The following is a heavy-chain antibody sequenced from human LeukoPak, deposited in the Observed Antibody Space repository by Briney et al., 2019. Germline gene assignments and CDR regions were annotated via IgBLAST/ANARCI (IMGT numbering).Heavy chain of an antibody. J-gene: IGHJ5*02. V-gene: IGHV4-4*07. D-gene: IGHD4/OR15-4a*01. CDR3: SRGGANDL. Sequence: PSETLSLTCTVSGGSISSDYWSLIRQPAGTGLEWIGRIFTSGSTNYNPSLKSRVTMSLDTSKNQFSLKLSSVTAADTAVYFCSRGGANDLWGQGTLVTVSS. CDR2: IFTSGST. CDR1: GGSISSDY.